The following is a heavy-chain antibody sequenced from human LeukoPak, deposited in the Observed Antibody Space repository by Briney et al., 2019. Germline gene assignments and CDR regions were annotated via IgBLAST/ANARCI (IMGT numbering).Heavy chain of an antibody. CDR3: ARGNRHYYYYYMDV. V-gene: IGHV1-69*13. CDR2: IIPIFGTA. CDR1: GGTFSSYA. D-gene: IGHD1-14*01. Sequence: ASVKVSCKASGGTFSSYAISWVRQAPGQGLEWMGGIIPIFGTANYAQKFQGRVTITADESTSTAYMELSSLRSEDAAAYYCARGNRHYYYYYMDVWGKGTTVTVSS. J-gene: IGHJ6*03.